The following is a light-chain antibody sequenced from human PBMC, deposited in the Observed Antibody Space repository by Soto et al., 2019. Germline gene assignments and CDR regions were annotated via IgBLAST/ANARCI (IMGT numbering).Light chain of an antibody. CDR1: ISDVGSYNY. CDR3: GSYTTSSNYV. V-gene: IGLV2-14*03. J-gene: IGLJ1*01. CDR2: DVS. Sequence: QSALTQRASVSGSPGQSITISCTGTISDVGSYNYVSWYQQYPGKAPKLMIYDVSTRPSGVSDRFSGSKSGNTASLTISGLRAEDEADYYCGSYTTSSNYVFGTGTKVTVL.